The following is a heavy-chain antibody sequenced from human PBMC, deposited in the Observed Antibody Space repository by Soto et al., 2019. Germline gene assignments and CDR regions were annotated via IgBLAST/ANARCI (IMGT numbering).Heavy chain of an antibody. CDR3: ARGKHPAAIITFDY. J-gene: IGHJ4*02. V-gene: IGHV1-2*04. Sequence: ASVKVSCKASGYTFTGYYMHWVRQAPGQGLEWMGWINPNSGGTNYAQKFQGWVTMTRDTSISTAYMELSRLRSDDTAVYYCARGKHPAAIITFDYWGQGALVTVSS. D-gene: IGHD3-10*01. CDR1: GYTFTGYY. CDR2: INPNSGGT.